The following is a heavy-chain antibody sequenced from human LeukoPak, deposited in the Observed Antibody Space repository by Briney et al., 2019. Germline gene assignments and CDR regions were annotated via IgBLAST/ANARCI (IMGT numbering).Heavy chain of an antibody. Sequence: GASVKVSCKASGGTFSSYAISWVRQAPGQGLEWMGGIIPIFGTANYAQKFQGRVTITADKSTSTAYMELSSLRSEDTAVYYCARDKSDSSDSHRFDPWGQGTLATVSS. J-gene: IGHJ5*02. CDR3: ARDKSDSSDSHRFDP. D-gene: IGHD3-22*01. CDR2: IIPIFGTA. CDR1: GGTFSSYA. V-gene: IGHV1-69*06.